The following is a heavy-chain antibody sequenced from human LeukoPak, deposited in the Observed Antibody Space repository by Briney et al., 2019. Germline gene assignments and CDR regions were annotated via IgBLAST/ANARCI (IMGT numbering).Heavy chain of an antibody. CDR1: GFTFDDYG. D-gene: IGHD3-3*01. J-gene: IGHJ4*02. CDR3: AREGTYYDFWSGYSNPAYFDY. Sequence: PGGSLRLPCAASGFTFDDYGMSWVRQAPGKGLEWVSGINWNGGSTGYADSVKGRFTISRDNAKNSLYLQMNSLRAEDTALYHCAREGTYYDFWSGYSNPAYFDYWGQGTLVTVSS. V-gene: IGHV3-20*01. CDR2: INWNGGST.